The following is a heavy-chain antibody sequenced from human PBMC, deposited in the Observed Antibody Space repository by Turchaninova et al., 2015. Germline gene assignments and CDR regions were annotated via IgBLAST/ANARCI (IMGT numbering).Heavy chain of an antibody. D-gene: IGHD6-19*01. J-gene: IGHJ4*02. CDR1: GTPFGGSW. CDR3: AVTPNYYGSSGYF. Sequence: EVQLVKSGAEVKKPGASLRTSCTSSGTPFGGSWISRVRQMPGKGLEWMGKIVPRYSETKYSPSFQGHVSISADKSISTAYLQWRSLKASDTAIYYCAVTPNYYGSSGYFWSQGTPVTVSS. V-gene: IGHV5-10-1*03. CDR2: IVPRYSET.